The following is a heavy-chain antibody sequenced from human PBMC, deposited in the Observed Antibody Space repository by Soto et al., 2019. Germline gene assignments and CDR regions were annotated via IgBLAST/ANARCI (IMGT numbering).Heavy chain of an antibody. J-gene: IGHJ4*02. D-gene: IGHD3-22*01. V-gene: IGHV1-3*01. Sequence: GASVKVSCKASGYTFTSYAMHWVRQAPGQRLEWMGWINAGNGNTKYSQKFQGRVTITRDTSASTAYMELSSLRSEDTAVYYCARSPVVVVITYYFDYWGQGTLVTVSS. CDR1: GYTFTSYA. CDR2: INAGNGNT. CDR3: ARSPVVVVITYYFDY.